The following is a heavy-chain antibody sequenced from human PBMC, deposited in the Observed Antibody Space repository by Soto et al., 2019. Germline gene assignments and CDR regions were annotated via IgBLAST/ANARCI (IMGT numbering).Heavy chain of an antibody. J-gene: IGHJ6*02. CDR1: GGTFSSYA. D-gene: IGHD5-18*01. CDR3: ARDRVTIPNGMDV. Sequence: SVKVSCKASGGTFSSYAISWVRQAPGQGLEWTGGIIPIFGTANYAQKFQGRVTITADESTSTAYMELSSLRSEDTAVYYCARDRVTIPNGMDVWGQGTTVTVSS. CDR2: IIPIFGTA. V-gene: IGHV1-69*13.